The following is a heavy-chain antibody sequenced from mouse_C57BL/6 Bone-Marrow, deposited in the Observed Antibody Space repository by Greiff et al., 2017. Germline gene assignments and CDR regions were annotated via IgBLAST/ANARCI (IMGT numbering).Heavy chain of an antibody. J-gene: IGHJ2*01. Sequence: QVQLQQPGAELVMPGASVKLSCKASGYTFTSYWMHWVKQRPGQGLEWIGEIDPSDSYTNYNQKFKGQSTLTVDKSSSTAYMQLSSLTSEDSAVYYCAREDDGYYPDYWGQGTTLTVSS. V-gene: IGHV1-69*01. D-gene: IGHD2-3*01. CDR1: GYTFTSYW. CDR2: IDPSDSYT. CDR3: AREDDGYYPDY.